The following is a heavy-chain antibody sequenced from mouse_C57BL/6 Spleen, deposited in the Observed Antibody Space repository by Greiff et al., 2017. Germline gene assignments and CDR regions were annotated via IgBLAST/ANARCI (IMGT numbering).Heavy chain of an antibody. Sequence: EVQLMESGPGLVKPSQSLSLTCSVTGYSITSGYYWNWIRQFPGNKLEWMGYISYDGSNNYNPSLKNRISITRDTSKNQFFLKLNSVTTEDTATYYCARGGVGYFDYWGQGTTLTVSS. J-gene: IGHJ2*01. CDR3: ARGGVGYFDY. V-gene: IGHV3-6*01. CDR1: GYSITSGYY. D-gene: IGHD1-1*02. CDR2: ISYDGSN.